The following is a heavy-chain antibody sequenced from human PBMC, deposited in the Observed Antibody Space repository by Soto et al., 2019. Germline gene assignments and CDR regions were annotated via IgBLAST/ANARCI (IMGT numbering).Heavy chain of an antibody. CDR2: IYYSGST. J-gene: IGHJ5*02. Sequence: PSENLSLTCTVSGGSISSGGYYRSWIRQNPGKGLEWIGYIYYSGSTYYNPSLKSRVTISVDTSKNQFSLKLSSVTAADTAVYYCARAFLPTYYYDSSGYDWFDPWGQGTLVTVSS. D-gene: IGHD3-22*01. CDR1: GGSISSGGYY. CDR3: ARAFLPTYYYDSSGYDWFDP. V-gene: IGHV4-31*03.